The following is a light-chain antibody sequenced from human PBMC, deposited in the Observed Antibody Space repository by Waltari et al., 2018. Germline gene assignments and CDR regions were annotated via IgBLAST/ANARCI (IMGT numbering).Light chain of an antibody. CDR2: GIS. Sequence: IVLTQSPGTLSLSPGERATLSCRASQIISNNYLAWYQAKPGQAPRILIYGISHRATGIPDRFSGGGSGTDFTLTISRLEPEEFAVYYCQQFGGSPKYTFGQGTKLEIK. CDR1: QIISNNY. V-gene: IGKV3-20*01. CDR3: QQFGGSPKYT. J-gene: IGKJ2*01.